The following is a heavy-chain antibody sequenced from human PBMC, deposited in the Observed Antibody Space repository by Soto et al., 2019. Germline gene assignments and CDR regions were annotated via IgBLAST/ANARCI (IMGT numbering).Heavy chain of an antibody. V-gene: IGHV4-61*01. CDR1: GVSVSSGSYY. Sequence: QMQLQESGPGLVKPSETLSLTCTVSGVSVSSGSYYWTWIRQPPGKGLEWIGYIYYSGSTNYNPSLKSRITISLDTSNNQFSLKLNSVTTADTAVYYCAREIMCGRNGVDVWGQGTTVIVSS. J-gene: IGHJ6*02. CDR2: IYYSGST. D-gene: IGHD2-21*01. CDR3: AREIMCGRNGVDV.